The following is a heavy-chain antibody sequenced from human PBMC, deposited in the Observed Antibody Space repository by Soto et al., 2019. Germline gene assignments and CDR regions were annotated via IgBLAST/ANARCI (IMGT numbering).Heavy chain of an antibody. CDR3: ARGDCSSTSCYGGSYYYYGMDV. J-gene: IGHJ6*02. D-gene: IGHD2-2*01. CDR2: IYHSGRT. V-gene: IGHV4-4*02. Sequence: SETLSLTFAVSGGSISSINWWSWAFQPPGKGLELIGEIYHSGRTNYNPSLKSRVTISVDKSKNQFSLKLSSVTAADTAVYYCARGDCSSTSCYGGSYYYYGMDVWGQGTTVTVS. CDR1: GGSISSINW.